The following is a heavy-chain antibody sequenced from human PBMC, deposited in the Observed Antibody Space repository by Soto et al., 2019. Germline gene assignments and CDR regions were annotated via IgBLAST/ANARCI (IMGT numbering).Heavy chain of an antibody. V-gene: IGHV3-9*01. CDR1: GFTFDDYA. CDR3: AKIAPEGTRPGHYMDV. D-gene: IGHD3-10*01. CDR2: ISWNSGSI. Sequence: GGSLRLSCAASGFTFDDYAMHWVRQAPGKGLEWVSGISWNSGSIGYADSVKGRFTISRDNAKNSLYLQMNSLRAEDTALYYCAKIAPEGTRPGHYMDVWGKGTTVTVSS. J-gene: IGHJ6*03.